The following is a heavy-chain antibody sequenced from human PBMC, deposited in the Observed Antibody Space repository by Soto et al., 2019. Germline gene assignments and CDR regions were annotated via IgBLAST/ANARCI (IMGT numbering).Heavy chain of an antibody. D-gene: IGHD2-21*02. CDR3: ARQRTSVVTQAYFDV. CDR2: IYYSGST. CDR1: GDSISSRSYY. J-gene: IGHJ4*02. Sequence: SETLSLTCPVTGDSISSRSYYWGWIRQPPGKGLEWIGSIYYSGSTYNNPSLRSRVSMYIDPSKDQFSLKLKSVTAADTALYFCARQRTSVVTQAYFDVWGPGYLVT. V-gene: IGHV4-39*01.